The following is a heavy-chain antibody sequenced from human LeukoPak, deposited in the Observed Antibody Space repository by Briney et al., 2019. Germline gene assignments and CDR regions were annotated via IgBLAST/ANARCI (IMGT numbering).Heavy chain of an antibody. D-gene: IGHD1-14*01. V-gene: IGHV3-33*06. CDR2: IWYDGSNK. CDR1: GFTFSSYG. J-gene: IGHJ4*02. CDR3: AKQMGTVDPYFDY. Sequence: PGGSLRLSCAASGFTFSSYGMHWVRQAPGKGLEWVAVIWYDGSNKYYADSVKGRFTISRDNSKNTLYLRMNSLRAEDTAVYYCAKQMGTVDPYFDYWGQGTLVTVSS.